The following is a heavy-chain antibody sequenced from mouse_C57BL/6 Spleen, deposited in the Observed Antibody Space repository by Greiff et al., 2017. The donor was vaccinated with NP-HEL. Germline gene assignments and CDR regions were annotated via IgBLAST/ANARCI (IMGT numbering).Heavy chain of an antibody. D-gene: IGHD2-4*01. CDR2: IYPGSGNT. V-gene: IGHV1-76*01. CDR3: ARDYDDYDGTDLDY. J-gene: IGHJ2*01. CDR1: GYTFTDYY. Sequence: VQLQQSGAELVRPGASVKLSCKASGYTFTDYYINWVKQRPGQGLEWIARIYPGSGNTYYNEKVKGKATLTAEKSSSTAYMQRSSLTSEDSAGYFCARDYDDYDGTDLDYWGQGTTLTVSA.